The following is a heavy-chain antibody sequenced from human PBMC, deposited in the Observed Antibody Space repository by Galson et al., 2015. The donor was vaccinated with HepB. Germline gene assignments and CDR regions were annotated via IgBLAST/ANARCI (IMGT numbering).Heavy chain of an antibody. CDR2: ISSSSSYI. J-gene: IGHJ4*02. D-gene: IGHD5-18*01. Sequence: SLRLSCAASGFTFSSYSMNWVRQAPGKGLEWVSSISSSSSYIYYADSVKGRFTISRDNAKNSLYLQMNSLGAEDTAVYYCAREYVDTAMVTWDYWGQGTLVTVSS. CDR3: AREYVDTAMVTWDY. V-gene: IGHV3-21*01. CDR1: GFTFSSYS.